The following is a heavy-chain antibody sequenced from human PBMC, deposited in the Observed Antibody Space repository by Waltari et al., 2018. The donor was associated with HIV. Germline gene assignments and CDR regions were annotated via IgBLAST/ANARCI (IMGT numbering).Heavy chain of an antibody. CDR3: ARGLTWSGYWHFDS. Sequence: QVQLVQSGAEVKKPGASVKVSCTASGYTFTSYDVHWVRQATGQGLEWMGWMNPNSGNTGYAQRFQGRVTMTRDTSITTAYMELSSLRSEDTAVYYWARGLTWSGYWHFDSWGQGTLVTVSS. CDR2: MNPNSGNT. V-gene: IGHV1-8*01. J-gene: IGHJ4*02. D-gene: IGHD3-3*01. CDR1: GYTFTSYD.